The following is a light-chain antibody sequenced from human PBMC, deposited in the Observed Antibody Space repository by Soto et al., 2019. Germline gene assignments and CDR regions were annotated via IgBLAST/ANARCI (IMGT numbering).Light chain of an antibody. V-gene: IGKV1-39*01. Sequence: DIQMTQSPSSLSASVGDRVIITCRASQSISSSLNWYQQKPGKAPKLLIYAASRLQSGVPSRFTGSGSGPDFTLTISSLQPEDFATYYCQQSYSTPHTFGQGTKLEIK. CDR1: QSISSS. J-gene: IGKJ2*01. CDR2: AAS. CDR3: QQSYSTPHT.